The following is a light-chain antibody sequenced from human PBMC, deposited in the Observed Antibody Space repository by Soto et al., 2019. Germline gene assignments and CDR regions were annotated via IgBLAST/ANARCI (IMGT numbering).Light chain of an antibody. CDR2: DVT. J-gene: IGLJ2*01. CDR3: SSYTSIRILV. CDR1: RSDVGGYNY. Sequence: QSALTQPASVSGSPGQSITISCTGTRSDVGGYNYVSWYQHHPGKAPKLMIYDVTNRPSGVSNRFSGSKSGNTASLTISGPQAEDEADYYCSSYTSIRILVFGGGTKLTVL. V-gene: IGLV2-14*03.